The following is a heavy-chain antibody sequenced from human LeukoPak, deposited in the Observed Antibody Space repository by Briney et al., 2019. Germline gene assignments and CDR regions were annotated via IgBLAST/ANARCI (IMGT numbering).Heavy chain of an antibody. J-gene: IGHJ4*02. V-gene: IGHV5-51*01. CDR2: IYPGDSDT. CDR1: GYSFTSYW. D-gene: IGHD3-10*01. Sequence: GESLKISCKGSGYSFTSYWIGWVRQMPGKGLEWMGIIYPGDSDTRYSPSFQGQVTISADKSISTAYLQWSSLKASDTAMYYCARQGACYYDSETHLFYYWGQGTLVTVSS. CDR3: ARQGACYYDSETHLFYY.